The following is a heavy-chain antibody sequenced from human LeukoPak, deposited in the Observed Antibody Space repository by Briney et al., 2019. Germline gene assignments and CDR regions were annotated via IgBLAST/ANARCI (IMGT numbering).Heavy chain of an antibody. V-gene: IGHV4-59*08. CDR2: IYYSGST. CDR1: GGSISSYY. Sequence: PSETLSLTCTVSGGSISSYYWSWIRQPPGKGLEWIGYIYYSGSTNYNPSLKSRDTISVDTSKNQFSLKLSSVTAADTAVYYCAATYYDSSGPFDYWGQGTLVTVSS. CDR3: AATYYDSSGPFDY. J-gene: IGHJ4*02. D-gene: IGHD3-22*01.